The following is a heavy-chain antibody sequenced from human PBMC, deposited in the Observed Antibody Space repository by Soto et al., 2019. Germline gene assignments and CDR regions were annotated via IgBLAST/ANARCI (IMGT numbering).Heavy chain of an antibody. CDR3: ARENSGLWFGELLYVPEKDYFDY. V-gene: IGHV1-18*01. D-gene: IGHD3-10*01. J-gene: IGHJ4*02. CDR1: GYTFTSYG. Sequence: GASVKVSCKASGYTFTSYGISWVRQAPGQGLEWMGWISAYNGNTNYAQKLQGRVTMTTDTSTSTAYMELRSLRSDDTAVYYCARENSGLWFGELLYVPEKDYFDYWGQGTLVTVSS. CDR2: ISAYNGNT.